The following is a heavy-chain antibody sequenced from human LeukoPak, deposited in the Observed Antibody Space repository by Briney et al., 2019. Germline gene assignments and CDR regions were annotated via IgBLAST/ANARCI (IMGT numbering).Heavy chain of an antibody. D-gene: IGHD1-14*01. V-gene: IGHV3-7*01. J-gene: IGHJ4*02. CDR3: ARGNNLNS. CDR2: IKQDGSEK. CDR1: GFTFRSYW. Sequence: GGSLRLSCAASGFTFRSYWMSWVRQAPGKGLEWVANIKQDGSEKYYVDSVKGRSTISRDNTKNSLYLQMNSLRAEDTAVYYCARGNNLNSWGQGTLVTVSS.